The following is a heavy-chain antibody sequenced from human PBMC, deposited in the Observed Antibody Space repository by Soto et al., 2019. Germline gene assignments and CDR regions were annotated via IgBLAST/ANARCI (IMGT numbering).Heavy chain of an antibody. J-gene: IGHJ3*02. CDR1: VGSASSNSAS. CDR2: TYYRSKWYN. D-gene: IGHD3-16*01. Sequence: PSPTQSLSYAISVGSASSNSASSNRIRKTPSRGLEWLGRTYYRSKWYNDYAVSVKSRITINPDTSKNQFSLQLNSVTPEDSALYYCARDGALDAFDIWGQGTMVTVSS. V-gene: IGHV6-1*01. CDR3: ARDGALDAFDI.